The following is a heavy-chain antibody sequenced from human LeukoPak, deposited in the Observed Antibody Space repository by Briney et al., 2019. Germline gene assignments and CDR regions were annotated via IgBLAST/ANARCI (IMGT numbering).Heavy chain of an antibody. CDR1: GGSFSGYY. CDR2: INQSGST. CDR3: ARGSSGWPFDY. V-gene: IGHV4-34*01. D-gene: IGHD6-19*01. Sequence: SETLSLTCAVYGGSFSGYYWSWIRQPPGKGLEWIGEINQSGSTNYNPSLKSRVTISVDTSKNQFSLKLSSVTAADTAVYYCARGSSGWPFDYWGQGTLVTVSS. J-gene: IGHJ4*02.